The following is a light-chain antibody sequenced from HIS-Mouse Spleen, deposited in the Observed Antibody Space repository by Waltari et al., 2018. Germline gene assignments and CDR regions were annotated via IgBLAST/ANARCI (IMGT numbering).Light chain of an antibody. J-gene: IGLJ2*01. CDR2: EDS. CDR3: YSTDSSGNHRV. V-gene: IGLV3-10*01. Sequence: SYELTQPPSVSVSPGQTARITCSGDALPKKSAYWYQQKSGQAPVLLIYEDSKRPSGIPERFSGSSSGTMATLTISGAQVEDEADYYCYSTDSSGNHRVFGGGTKLTVL. CDR1: ALPKKS.